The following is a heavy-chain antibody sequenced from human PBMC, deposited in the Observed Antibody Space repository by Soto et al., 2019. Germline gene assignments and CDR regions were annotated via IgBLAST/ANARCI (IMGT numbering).Heavy chain of an antibody. D-gene: IGHD6-19*01. V-gene: IGHV3-11*04. Sequence: GSLRLSCAASGFTFSDYYMSWIRQAPGKGLEWGSYISSSGSTIYYADSVKGRFTISRDNSKNTLYLQMNSLRAEDTALYYCARGHQWPVVSWGHWGQETLVTVSS. CDR1: GFTFSDYY. CDR3: ARGHQWPVVSWGH. CDR2: ISSSGSTI. J-gene: IGHJ4*02.